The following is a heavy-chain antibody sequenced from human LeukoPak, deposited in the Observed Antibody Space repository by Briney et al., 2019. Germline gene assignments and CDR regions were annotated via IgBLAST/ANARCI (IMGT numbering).Heavy chain of an antibody. D-gene: IGHD3-22*01. CDR3: AKGKDDYDSSGSNWFDP. CDR2: IRYDGSNK. Sequence: GGSLRLSCAASGFTFSSYGMHWVRQAPGKGLEWVAFIRYDGSNKYYADSVKGRFTISRDNSKNTLYLQMNSLRAEDTAAYYCAKGKDDYDSSGSNWFDPWGQGTLVTVSS. V-gene: IGHV3-30*02. J-gene: IGHJ5*02. CDR1: GFTFSSYG.